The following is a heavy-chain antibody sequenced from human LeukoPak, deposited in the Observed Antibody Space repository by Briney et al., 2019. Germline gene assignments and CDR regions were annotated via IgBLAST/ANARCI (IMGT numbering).Heavy chain of an antibody. J-gene: IGHJ6*03. D-gene: IGHD6-6*01. Sequence: SETLSPTCTVSGGSISSHYWSWIRQPPGKGLEWIGYIYYSGSTNYNPSLKSRVTISVDTSKNQFSLKLSSVTAADTAVYYCARTYSSSTMDVWGKGTTVTVSS. CDR1: GGSISSHY. CDR2: IYYSGST. V-gene: IGHV4-59*11. CDR3: ARTYSSSTMDV.